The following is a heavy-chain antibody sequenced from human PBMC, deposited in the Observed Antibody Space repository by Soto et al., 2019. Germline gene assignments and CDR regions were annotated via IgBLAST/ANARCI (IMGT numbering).Heavy chain of an antibody. Sequence: PGGSLRLSCAASGFSFGSYLINWVRQTPGKGLEWVANIDPDGNVKNYAESVKGRFTISRDNAKNSLYLQMNSLRAEDTAVYSCARGYDYLIDYWGQGILVTVSS. CDR3: ARGYDYLIDY. D-gene: IGHD3-22*01. V-gene: IGHV3-7*01. CDR2: IDPDGNVK. J-gene: IGHJ4*02. CDR1: GFSFGSYL.